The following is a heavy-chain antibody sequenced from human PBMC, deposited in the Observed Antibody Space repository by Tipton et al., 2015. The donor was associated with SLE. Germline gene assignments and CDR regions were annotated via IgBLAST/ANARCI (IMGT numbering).Heavy chain of an antibody. CDR3: ARGKDGGDPFDI. D-gene: IGHD5-24*01. J-gene: IGHJ3*02. CDR2: INPSGGST. Sequence: QSGAEVKKTGASVKVSCKASGYTLTRYYVHWVRQAPGQGLEWMGLINPSGGSTSYAQKFRGRVTMTRDTSTSTADMELSSLRSEDTAVYYCARGKDGGDPFDIWGQGTMVTVSS. V-gene: IGHV1-46*01. CDR1: GYTLTRYY.